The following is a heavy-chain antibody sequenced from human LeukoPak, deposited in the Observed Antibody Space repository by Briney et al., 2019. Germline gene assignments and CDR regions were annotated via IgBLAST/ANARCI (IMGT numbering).Heavy chain of an antibody. CDR2: ISSGGSTI. J-gene: IGHJ4*02. Sequence: QSGGSLRLSCAASGFTFSSYEMNWVRQAPGKGLEWVSYISSGGSTIYYADSVKGRFTISRDNAKNSLYLQMSSLRAEDTAVYYCARVRDGSQDYWGQGTLVTVSS. CDR1: GFTFSSYE. D-gene: IGHD5-24*01. CDR3: ARVRDGSQDY. V-gene: IGHV3-48*03.